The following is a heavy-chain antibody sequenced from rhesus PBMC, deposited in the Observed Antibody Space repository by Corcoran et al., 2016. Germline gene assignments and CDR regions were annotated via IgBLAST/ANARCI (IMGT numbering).Heavy chain of an antibody. CDR1: GFTFSSYG. CDR2: ISNGGGST. V-gene: IGHV3S5*01. CDR3: ARRAWEQGFDY. D-gene: IGHD1-44*02. J-gene: IGHJ4*01. Sequence: EVQLVESGGGLVQPGGSLRLSCAASGFTFSSYGMSWVRQAQGKGLEWVSYISNGGGSTYYADSVKGRFTISMDNSKNTLALQINSMRAAATAKYYCARRAWEQGFDYWSQGVLATVSS.